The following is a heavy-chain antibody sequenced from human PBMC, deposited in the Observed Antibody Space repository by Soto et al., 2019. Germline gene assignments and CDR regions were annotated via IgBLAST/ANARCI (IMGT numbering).Heavy chain of an antibody. D-gene: IGHD3-3*01. CDR1: GFSFSNYG. J-gene: IGHJ1*01. V-gene: IGHV3-33*01. CDR2: IWYDGSNK. Sequence: PGGSLRLSCAGSGFSFSNYGMHWVRQAPGKGLEWVALIWYDGSNKYYADSVKGRFTISRDNSKNTLYLQMSSLRNEDTAVYYCARDPRVETTLMAVFQGWGQGTLVTVSS. CDR3: ARDPRVETTLMAVFQG.